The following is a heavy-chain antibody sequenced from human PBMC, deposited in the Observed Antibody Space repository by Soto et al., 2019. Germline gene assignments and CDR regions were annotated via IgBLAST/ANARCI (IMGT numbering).Heavy chain of an antibody. V-gene: IGHV4-59*01. CDR1: GGSISSSS. J-gene: IGHJ4*02. CDR3: ARARFCTSTSCYHYFDF. Sequence: SETLSLTCTVAGGSISSSSWSWIRQPPGRGLEWIGYIYNNGRTDYNPSLKSRVTISVDTSKNHFSLKLSSVTPADTAVYYCARARFCTSTSCYHYFDFWGQGTLVTVSS. CDR2: IYNNGRT. D-gene: IGHD2-2*01.